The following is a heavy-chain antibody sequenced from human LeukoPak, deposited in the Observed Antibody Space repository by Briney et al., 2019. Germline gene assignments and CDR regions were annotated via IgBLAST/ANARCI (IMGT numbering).Heavy chain of an antibody. V-gene: IGHV3-15*01. CDR2: TKSKTDGGTT. CDR1: GFTFTKAW. J-gene: IGHJ4*02. D-gene: IGHD3-22*01. Sequence: GGSLRLSCAASGFTFTKAWMSWVRQAPGKGLEWVGRTKSKTDGGTTDYAAPVKGRFTISRDDSKNTLYLQMNSLKTEDTAVYYCSTSDSYYGNSDYYSSFDYWGQGTLVTVAS. CDR3: STSDSYYGNSDYYSSFDY.